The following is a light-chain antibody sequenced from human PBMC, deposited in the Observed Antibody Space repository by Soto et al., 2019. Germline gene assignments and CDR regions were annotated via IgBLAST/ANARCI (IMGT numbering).Light chain of an antibody. CDR1: QSVSSSY. J-gene: IGKJ2*01. Sequence: EIVLTQSPGTLSLSPGERATLSCRANQSVSSSYLAWYQQKPGQAPRLIIYGASSRATGIPDRFSGSGSGTDFTLTISRREPEDFALYYCQQYGSSPRYTFGQGTKLEIK. V-gene: IGKV3-20*01. CDR3: QQYGSSPRYT. CDR2: GAS.